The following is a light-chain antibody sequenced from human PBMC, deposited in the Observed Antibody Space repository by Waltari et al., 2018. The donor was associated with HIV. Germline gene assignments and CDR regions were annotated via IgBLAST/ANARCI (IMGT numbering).Light chain of an antibody. CDR1: SPNIGSNR. V-gene: IGLV1-51*01. J-gene: IGLJ2*01. CDR3: GTWDSSLSAVL. CDR2: DNT. Sequence: QSVLTQPPSVSAAPGQKVTISCSGSSPNIGSNRVFWYQQLPGTAPKLLIYDNTKRPSGIPARFSGSKSGTLATLGITGLQTGDEADYYCGTWDSSLSAVLFGGGTKLTVL.